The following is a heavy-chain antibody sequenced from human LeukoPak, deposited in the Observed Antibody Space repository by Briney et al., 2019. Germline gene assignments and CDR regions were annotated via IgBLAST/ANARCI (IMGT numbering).Heavy chain of an antibody. Sequence: SQTLSLTCAVSGGSISSGGYSWSWIRQPPGKDLEWIGYIYHSGSTYYNPSLKSRVTISVDRSKNQFSLKLSSVTAADTAVYYCARFLYRFGYYFDYWGQGTLVTVSS. CDR3: ARFLYRFGYYFDY. D-gene: IGHD3-10*01. CDR1: GGSISSGGYS. V-gene: IGHV4-30-2*01. J-gene: IGHJ4*02. CDR2: IYHSGST.